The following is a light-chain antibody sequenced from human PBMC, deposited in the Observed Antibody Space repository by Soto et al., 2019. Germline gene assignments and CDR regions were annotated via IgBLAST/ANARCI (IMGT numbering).Light chain of an antibody. J-gene: IGLJ1*01. Sequence: QSVLTQPPSASGSPGQSVTISCTGSSSDFGAYDSVSWYQQHPGKAPKLLTYEVAKRPSGVPDRFSGSKSGNTASLTVSGLQAEDEADYYCSSYAGSNKLVFGTGTKV. CDR1: SSDFGAYDS. CDR3: SSYAGSNKLV. V-gene: IGLV2-8*01. CDR2: EVA.